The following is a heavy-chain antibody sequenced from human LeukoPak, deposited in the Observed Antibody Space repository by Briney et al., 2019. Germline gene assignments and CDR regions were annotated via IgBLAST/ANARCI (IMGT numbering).Heavy chain of an antibody. CDR3: ARDDDCGGDCPLDY. J-gene: IGHJ4*02. V-gene: IGHV1-69*05. CDR2: IIPIFGTA. Sequence: GASVKVSCKASGGTFSSYAISWVRQAPGQGLEWMGGIIPIFGTANYAQKFQGRVTITTDESTSTAYMELSSLRSEDTDVYYCARDDDCGGDCPLDYWGQGTLVTVSS. CDR1: GGTFSSYA. D-gene: IGHD2-21*02.